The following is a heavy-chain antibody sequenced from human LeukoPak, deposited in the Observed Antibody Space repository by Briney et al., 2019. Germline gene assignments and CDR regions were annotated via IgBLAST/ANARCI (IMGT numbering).Heavy chain of an antibody. CDR3: ARQTGSGSFDY. CDR2: ISSSSGII. CDR1: GFTFSSYS. V-gene: IGHV3-48*01. J-gene: IGHJ4*02. D-gene: IGHD3-10*01. Sequence: GGSLRLSCAASGFTFSSYSMNWVRQAPGKGLEWASYISSSSGIIYYADSVKGRFTISRDNAKNSLYLQMNSLRAEDTAVYYCARQTGSGSFDYWGQGTLVTVSS.